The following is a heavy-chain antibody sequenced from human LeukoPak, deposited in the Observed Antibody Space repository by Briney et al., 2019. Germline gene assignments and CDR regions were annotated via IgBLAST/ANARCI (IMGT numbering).Heavy chain of an antibody. V-gene: IGHV5-51*01. D-gene: IGHD3-22*01. CDR3: AISYYYDSSGYTGYFDY. CDR1: GYSFTSYW. Sequence: GESLKISCKGSGYSFTSYWIGWVRQMPGKGLEWMGIIYPGDSDTRYSPSFQGQVSISADKSISTAYLQWSSLKASDTAMYYCAISYYYDSSGYTGYFDYWGQGTLVTVSS. CDR2: IYPGDSDT. J-gene: IGHJ4*02.